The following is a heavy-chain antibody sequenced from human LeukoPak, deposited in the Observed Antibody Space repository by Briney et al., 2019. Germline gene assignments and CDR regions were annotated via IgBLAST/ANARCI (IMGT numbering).Heavy chain of an antibody. Sequence: ASVKVSCKASGYNFTSYAIHWVRQAPGQRLEWMGWINAGNGKTEYSQRFQGRVTIIRDTSASTAYMELSSLRSEDTAVYYCARVPTVTNWFDPWGQGTLVTVSS. CDR3: ARVPTVTNWFDP. V-gene: IGHV1-3*01. D-gene: IGHD4-17*01. J-gene: IGHJ5*02. CDR2: INAGNGKT. CDR1: GYNFTSYA.